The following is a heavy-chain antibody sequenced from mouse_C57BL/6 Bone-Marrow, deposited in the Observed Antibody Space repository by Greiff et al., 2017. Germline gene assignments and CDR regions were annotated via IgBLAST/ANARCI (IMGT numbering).Heavy chain of an antibody. Sequence: DVMLVESGGDLVKPGGSLKLSCAASGFTFSSYGMSWVRQTPDKRLEWVATISSGGSYTYYPDSVKGRFTISRDNAKNTLYLQMSSLKSEDTAMYYCARHRYYGSISWFAYWGQGTLVTVSA. CDR3: ARHRYYGSISWFAY. J-gene: IGHJ3*01. D-gene: IGHD1-1*01. CDR2: ISSGGSYT. V-gene: IGHV5-6*02. CDR1: GFTFSSYG.